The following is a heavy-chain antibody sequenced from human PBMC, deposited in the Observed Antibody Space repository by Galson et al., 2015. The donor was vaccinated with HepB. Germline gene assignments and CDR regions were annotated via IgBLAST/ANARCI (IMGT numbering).Heavy chain of an antibody. CDR3: ARGALVAVVDATQNNWFDP. V-gene: IGHV1-18*01. J-gene: IGHJ5*02. Sequence: SVKVSCKASGYTFSSYSITWVRQAPGQGLEWMGWINAYSRKTNYARQLQGRITMTTDTSTNTAYMELRSLRSDDTAVYYCARGALVAVVDATQNNWFDPWGQGILVTVSS. CDR2: INAYSRKT. D-gene: IGHD2-15*01. CDR1: GYTFSSYS.